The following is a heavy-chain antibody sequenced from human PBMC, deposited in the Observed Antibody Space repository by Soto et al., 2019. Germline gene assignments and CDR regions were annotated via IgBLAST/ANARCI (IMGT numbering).Heavy chain of an antibody. CDR2: ILSSDEK. J-gene: IGHJ6*02. V-gene: IGHV2-26*01. Sequence: SGPTLVNPTETLKLTCAVSGVSLITGRMGVSWIRQTPGKALEWLAHILSSDEKSYSASLKRRLTISTDTSKTQVVLTMTNMGPVDTATYYCARTLEMRNGMDVWG. CDR1: GVSLITGRMG. CDR3: ARTLEMRNGMDV.